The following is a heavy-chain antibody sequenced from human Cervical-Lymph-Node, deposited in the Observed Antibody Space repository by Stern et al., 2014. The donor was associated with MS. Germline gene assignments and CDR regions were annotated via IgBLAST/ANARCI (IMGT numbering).Heavy chain of an antibody. CDR1: GGSISRSTYY. D-gene: IGHD5-12*01. V-gene: IGHV4-39*01. CDR2: IYYSGTT. J-gene: IGHJ4*02. Sequence: QVQLGQSGPGLVKPSETLSLTCSVSGGSISRSTYYWGWIRQPPGKGLEWIGSIYYSGTTYYNPSLKRRVTIDTSTNQFSLRLTSVTAADTAVYYCARHDGWLPHYWSQGTLVTVSS. CDR3: ARHDGWLPHY.